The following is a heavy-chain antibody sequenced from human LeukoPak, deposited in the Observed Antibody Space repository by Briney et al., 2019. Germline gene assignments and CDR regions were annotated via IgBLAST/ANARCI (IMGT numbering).Heavy chain of an antibody. CDR1: GGSIRSSYYY. Sequence: PSETLSLTCTVSGGSIRSSYYYWGWIRQPPGKGLEWIGSIYYSGSTYYNPSLKSRVTISVDTSKSQFSLKLNSVTAADTAVYYCARRRSDWEFDCWGQGTLVTVSS. D-gene: IGHD2-21*02. V-gene: IGHV4-39*01. CDR2: IYYSGST. CDR3: ARRRSDWEFDC. J-gene: IGHJ4*02.